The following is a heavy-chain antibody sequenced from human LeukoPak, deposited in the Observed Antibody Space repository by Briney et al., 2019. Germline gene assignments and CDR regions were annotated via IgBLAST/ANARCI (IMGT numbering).Heavy chain of an antibody. J-gene: IGHJ4*02. CDR2: INPNSGGT. CDR3: ARGRPGDYFDY. Sequence: ASVKVSCKASAYTFTGYFMHWVRQAPGQGLEWMGWINPNSGGTSYLQNFQGRVTMTRDTSISTAYMDLSRLRSDDTAVYYCARGRPGDYFDYWGQGTLVTVPS. V-gene: IGHV1-2*02. D-gene: IGHD6-25*01. CDR1: AYTFTGYF.